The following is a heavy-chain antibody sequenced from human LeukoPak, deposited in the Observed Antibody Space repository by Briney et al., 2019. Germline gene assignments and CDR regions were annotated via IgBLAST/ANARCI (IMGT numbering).Heavy chain of an antibody. CDR1: GNPLSEVS. J-gene: IGHJ6*02. V-gene: IGHV1-24*01. CDR3: ATDRSGYDLGSYGLDV. Sequence: ASGKVSCKVSGNPLSEVSLHWVRQAPGKGLEWMGGFDPEGEEIIYAPKFQARGPFTADGSTNTVVMSLTSRRSDGTAVYYCATDRSGYDLGSYGLDVWGRGTPVTVS. D-gene: IGHD5-12*01. CDR2: FDPEGEEI.